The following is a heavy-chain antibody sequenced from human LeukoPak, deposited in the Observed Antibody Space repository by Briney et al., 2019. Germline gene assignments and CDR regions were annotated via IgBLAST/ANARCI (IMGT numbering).Heavy chain of an antibody. V-gene: IGHV4-59*01. D-gene: IGHD3-22*01. Sequence: SETLSLTCPLSGGSISSYSWSWLRQPPGKGPDWIGYNYYSGSTTYNASLKSRDNISVDASKNQFSLKLSSVTAANTAVYYCAGSYDSSGYYFNYWGQGTLVTVSS. CDR1: GGSISSYS. J-gene: IGHJ4*02. CDR2: NYYSGST. CDR3: AGSYDSSGYYFNY.